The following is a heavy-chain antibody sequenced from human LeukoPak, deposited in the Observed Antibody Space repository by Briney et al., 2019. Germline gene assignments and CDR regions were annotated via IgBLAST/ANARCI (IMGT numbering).Heavy chain of an antibody. V-gene: IGHV4-59*01. J-gene: IGHJ4*02. CDR2: IYYSGST. CDR1: GGSISSYY. Sequence: KPSETLSLTCTVSGGSISSYYWSWIRQPPGKGLEWIGYIYYSGSTNYNPSLKSRVTISVDTSKNQFSLKLSSVTAADTAVYYCARGRYYGSGSPPPFDYWGQGTLVTVSS. D-gene: IGHD3-10*01. CDR3: ARGRYYGSGSPPPFDY.